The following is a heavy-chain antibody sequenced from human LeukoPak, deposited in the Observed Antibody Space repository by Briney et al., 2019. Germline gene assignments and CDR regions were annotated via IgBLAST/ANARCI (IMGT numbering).Heavy chain of an antibody. CDR1: GFTFSSYS. CDR3: ARYSTTSYYFDY. D-gene: IGHD2-2*01. J-gene: IGHJ4*02. CDR2: ISSSSNYI. Sequence: GGSLRLSCAASGFTFSSYSMNWVRQAPRKGLEWVSSISSSSNYIYYADSVKGRFTISRDNAKNSLYLQMNSLRAEDTAVYYCARYSTTSYYFDYWGQGTLVTVSS. V-gene: IGHV3-21*01.